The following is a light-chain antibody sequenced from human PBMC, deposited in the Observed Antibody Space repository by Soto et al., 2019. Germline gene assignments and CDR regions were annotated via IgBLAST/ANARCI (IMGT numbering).Light chain of an antibody. CDR3: QQYNNWRTWT. CDR2: GAS. J-gene: IGKJ1*01. Sequence: DIVITHSPATLSVSPGERATLSCRASQSVSSNLAWYQQKPGQAPRLLIYGASTRATGIPARFSGSGSGTEFTLTISSLQSEDFAVYYCQQYNNWRTWTFGQGTKVDIK. V-gene: IGKV3-15*01. CDR1: QSVSSN.